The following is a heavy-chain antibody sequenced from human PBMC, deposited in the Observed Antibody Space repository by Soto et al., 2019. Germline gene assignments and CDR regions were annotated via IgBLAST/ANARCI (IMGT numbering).Heavy chain of an antibody. CDR3: ARVDLGDALDY. Sequence: EVQLVESGGDMVQPGGSLRLSCVASGITLSSHEVTLVRQAPGKGLEWLTYISNSGSTKHYADSVKGRFTDSRDNAKNSVFLQMNSLRDEDTAIYYCARVDLGDALDYWGQGTLVTVSS. D-gene: IGHD2-21*02. CDR1: GITLSSHE. CDR2: ISNSGSTK. V-gene: IGHV3-48*03. J-gene: IGHJ4*02.